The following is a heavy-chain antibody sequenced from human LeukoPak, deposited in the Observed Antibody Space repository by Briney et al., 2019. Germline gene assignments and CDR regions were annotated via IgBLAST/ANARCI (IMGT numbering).Heavy chain of an antibody. Sequence: PSETLSLTCTVSGVSISSYYWSWIRQPPGKGLEWSGYIYYSGSTNYNPSLKSRVTISVDMSKNQLSLKLSSVTAADTAVYYCARDRNYGSGSYAFDIWGQRTMVTVSS. J-gene: IGHJ3*02. V-gene: IGHV4-59*01. CDR1: GVSISSYY. CDR3: ARDRNYGSGSYAFDI. CDR2: IYYSGST. D-gene: IGHD3-10*01.